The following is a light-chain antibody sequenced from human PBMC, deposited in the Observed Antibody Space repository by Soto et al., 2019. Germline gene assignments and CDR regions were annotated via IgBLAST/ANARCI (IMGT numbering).Light chain of an antibody. V-gene: IGKV1-5*01. Sequence: DIPMTQTPSTLSASVGDRVTITCRASQSISSWLAWYQQQPGKAARLLIYDASYLDRGVPSRFSGSGSGTEFTLTISDLQPDDLATYYCQQYNSFWTFGQGTKVEI. CDR3: QQYNSFWT. CDR2: DAS. CDR1: QSISSW. J-gene: IGKJ1*01.